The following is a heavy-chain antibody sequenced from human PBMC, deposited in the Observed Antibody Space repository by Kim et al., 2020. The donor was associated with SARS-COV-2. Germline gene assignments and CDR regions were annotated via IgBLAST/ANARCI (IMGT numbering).Heavy chain of an antibody. V-gene: IGHV4-31*03. CDR2: IYYSVST. CDR1: GGSISSGGYY. D-gene: IGHD3-10*01. CDR3: ARGYGSELFDY. J-gene: IGHJ4*02. Sequence: SETLSLTCTVSGGSISSGGYYWSWIRQHPGKGLEWIGYIYYSVSTYYNPSLKSRVTISVDTSKNQFSLKLSSVTAADTAVYYCARGYGSELFDYWGQGTLVTVSS.